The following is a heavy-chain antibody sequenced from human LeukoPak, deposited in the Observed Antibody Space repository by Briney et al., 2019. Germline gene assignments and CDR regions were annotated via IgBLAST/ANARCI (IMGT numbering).Heavy chain of an antibody. CDR3: AMGYGDYDAFDI. CDR2: INPNSGGT. J-gene: IGHJ3*02. D-gene: IGHD4-17*01. V-gene: IGHV1-2*02. Sequence: ASVKVSCKASGYTFTGYYMHWVRQAPGQGLEWMGWINPNSGGTNYAQKFQGRVAMTRDTSISTAYMELSRLRSDDTAVYYCAMGYGDYDAFDIWGQGTMVTVSS. CDR1: GYTFTGYY.